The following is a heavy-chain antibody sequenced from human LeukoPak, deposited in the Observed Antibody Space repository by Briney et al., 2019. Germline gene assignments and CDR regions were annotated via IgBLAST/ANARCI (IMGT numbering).Heavy chain of an antibody. V-gene: IGHV4-59*08. CDR1: CDSINNYY. CDR3: ARQEVETSPFDY. J-gene: IGHJ4*02. CDR2: IYYSGST. Sequence: SETLSLTCTVSCDSINNYYWSWIRQPPGKGLEWIGYIYYSGSTNYNPSLKSRVTISVDTSKKQFSLKLSSVTAADTAVYYCARQEVETSPFDYWGQGTLVTVSS. D-gene: IGHD4-23*01.